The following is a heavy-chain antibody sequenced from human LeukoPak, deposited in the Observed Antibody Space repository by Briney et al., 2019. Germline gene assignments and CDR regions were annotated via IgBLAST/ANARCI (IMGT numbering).Heavy chain of an antibody. J-gene: IGHJ4*02. D-gene: IGHD4-17*01. CDR1: GFTFSSYG. Sequence: GGSLRLSCAASGFTFSSYGMHWVRQAPGKGLEWVAVIWYDGSNKYYADSVKGRFTISRDNSKNTLYLQINSLRAEDTAVYYCARDLVVYPPTVETTVPGYWGQGTLVTVSS. V-gene: IGHV3-33*01. CDR3: ARDLVVYPPTVETTVPGY. CDR2: IWYDGSNK.